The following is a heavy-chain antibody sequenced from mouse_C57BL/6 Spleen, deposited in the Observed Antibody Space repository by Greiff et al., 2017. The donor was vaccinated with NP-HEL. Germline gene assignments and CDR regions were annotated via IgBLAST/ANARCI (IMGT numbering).Heavy chain of an antibody. CDR2: INPSSGYT. D-gene: IGHD2-4*01. V-gene: IGHV1-7*01. CDR3: ASTDLYDYDGGGFAY. CDR1: GYTFTSYW. Sequence: QVQLKESGAELAKPGASVKLSCKASGYTFTSYWMHWVKQRPGQGLEWIGYINPSSGYTKYNQKFKDKATLTADKSSSTAYMQLSSLTYEDSAVYYCASTDLYDYDGGGFAYWGQGTLVTVSA. J-gene: IGHJ3*01.